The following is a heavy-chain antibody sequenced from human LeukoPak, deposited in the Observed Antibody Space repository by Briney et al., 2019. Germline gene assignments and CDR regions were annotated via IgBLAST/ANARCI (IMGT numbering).Heavy chain of an antibody. CDR3: AKDRDATSTWGLLDY. CDR1: GFTFRSSG. Sequence: GGSLRLSCAASGFTFRSSGMHWVRQAPGKGLEWMAFIRYDGTNTYYVDSVKGRFTISRDNFENTLYLQMNSLRPEDTAVYFCAKDRDATSTWGLLDYWGQGTLVTVST. V-gene: IGHV3-30*02. D-gene: IGHD5-24*01. CDR2: IRYDGTNT. J-gene: IGHJ4*02.